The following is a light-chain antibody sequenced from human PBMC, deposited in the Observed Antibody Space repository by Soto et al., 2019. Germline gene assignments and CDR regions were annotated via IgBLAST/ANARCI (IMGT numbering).Light chain of an antibody. Sequence: DIQLTQSPSFLSASVGDRVTITCRASQGISSFLAWYQQKPGKAPNLLIYVASTLQSGVPSRFSGSGSGTEFTLAISSLQPEDFATYYCQQLHSYPRTFGGGTKVDIK. V-gene: IGKV1-9*01. J-gene: IGKJ4*01. CDR2: VAS. CDR3: QQLHSYPRT. CDR1: QGISSF.